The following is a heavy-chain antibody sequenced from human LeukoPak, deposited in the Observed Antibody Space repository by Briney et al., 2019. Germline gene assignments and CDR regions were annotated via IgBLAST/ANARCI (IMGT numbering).Heavy chain of an antibody. CDR1: GFTFSSYA. J-gene: IGHJ6*03. V-gene: IGHV3-23*01. Sequence: GGSLRLSCAASGFTFSSYAMSWVRQAPGKGLEWVSAISGSGGSTYYADSVKGRFTISRDNSKNTLYLQMNSLRAEDTAVYYCAKEVGTGIQLYLLPHMDVWGKGTTVTVSS. CDR2: ISGSGGST. CDR3: AKEVGTGIQLYLLPHMDV. D-gene: IGHD5-18*01.